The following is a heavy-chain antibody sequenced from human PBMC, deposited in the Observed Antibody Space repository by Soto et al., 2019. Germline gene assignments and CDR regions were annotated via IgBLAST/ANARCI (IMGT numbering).Heavy chain of an antibody. CDR1: GFTFSSYA. Sequence: EGSLRLSCAASGFTFSSYAMNWVRQAPGKGLEWVSVISGSGGSTDYADSVKGRFSISRNNPKNTLCLQMNSLRAEDTAVYYCARDPEIAWGQRTLVTASS. CDR3: ARDPEIA. V-gene: IGHV3-23*01. J-gene: IGHJ5*02. CDR2: ISGSGGST.